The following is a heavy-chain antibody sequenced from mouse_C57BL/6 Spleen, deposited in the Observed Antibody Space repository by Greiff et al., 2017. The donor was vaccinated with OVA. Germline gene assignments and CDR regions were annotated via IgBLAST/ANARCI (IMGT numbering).Heavy chain of an antibody. J-gene: IGHJ4*01. D-gene: IGHD1-1*01. CDR2: IDPETGGT. V-gene: IGHV1-15*01. CDR3: TRWVVITVGEKNAMDY. CDR1: GYTFTDYE. Sequence: QVQLQQSGAELVRPGASVTLSCKASGYTFTDYEMHWVKQTPVHGLEWIGAIDPETGGTAYNQKFKGKAILTADKSSSTAYMELRSLTSEDSAVYYCTRWVVITVGEKNAMDYWGQGTSVTVSS.